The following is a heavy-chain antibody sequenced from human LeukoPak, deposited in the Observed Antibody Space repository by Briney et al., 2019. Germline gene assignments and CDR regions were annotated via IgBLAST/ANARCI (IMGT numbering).Heavy chain of an antibody. CDR2: ISSSSSTI. D-gene: IGHD3-3*01. V-gene: IGHV3-48*01. CDR1: GFTFSSYS. Sequence: AGSLRLSCAASGFTFSSYSMNWVRQAPGKGLEWVSYISSSSSTIYYADSVKGRFTIYRDNAKNSLDLQMNSLRAEDTAVYYCARYGGDSFYDFWSGSKTGFDYWGQGTLVTVSS. CDR3: ARYGGDSFYDFWSGSKTGFDY. J-gene: IGHJ4*02.